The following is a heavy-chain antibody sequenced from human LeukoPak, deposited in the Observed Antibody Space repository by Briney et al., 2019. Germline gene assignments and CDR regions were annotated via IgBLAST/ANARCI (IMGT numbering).Heavy chain of an antibody. CDR3: ARGRGCNSFDP. CDR1: GGSINSDLYY. D-gene: IGHD6-19*01. Sequence: SQTLSLTCTISGGSINSDLYYWAWIRQPAGKRLEWIGRIYTNGWTDYNPSLKSRVTISVDTSKNQFSLKLSFVTAADTAFYSCARGRGCNSFDPWGQGTLVTVSS. V-gene: IGHV4-61*02. CDR2: IYTNGWT. J-gene: IGHJ5*02.